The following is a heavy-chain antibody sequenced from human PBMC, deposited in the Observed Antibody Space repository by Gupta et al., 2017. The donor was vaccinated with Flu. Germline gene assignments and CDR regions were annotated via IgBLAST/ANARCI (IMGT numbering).Heavy chain of an antibody. V-gene: IGHV1-18*04. CDR3: ATGERAEQWIPSYYFYFRPDV. D-gene: IGHD3-10*01. CDR2: ISVKTGDK. CDR1: GYGAADYG. Sequence: VQLEQSGGEEVRPGASLTLSCKASGYGAADYGFTWVRQAPGQGLEWLGWISVKTGDKKFGQIFKDRVALTVVPSTGTSFLELRNLRFGDTATYYCATGERAEQWIPSYYFYFRPDVWGLGTTVYVSS. J-gene: IGHJ6*02.